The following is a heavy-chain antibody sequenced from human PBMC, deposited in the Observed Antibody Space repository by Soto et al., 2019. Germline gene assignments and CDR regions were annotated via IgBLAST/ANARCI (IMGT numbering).Heavy chain of an antibody. CDR1: GYTFSTYG. CDR3: ARVQLLPNPAFDF. Sequence: ASVKVSCKASGYTFSTYGINWVRQAPGQRLEWLGWISPRNGNTNYSQNVQGRVTLTTDASTGTAYLELKNLRSDDTAVYYCARVQLLPNPAFDFWGQGTLVT. V-gene: IGHV1-18*04. J-gene: IGHJ4*02. CDR2: ISPRNGNT. D-gene: IGHD5-18*01.